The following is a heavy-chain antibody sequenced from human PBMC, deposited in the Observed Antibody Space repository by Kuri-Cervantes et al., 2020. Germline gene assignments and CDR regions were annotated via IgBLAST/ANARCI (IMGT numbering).Heavy chain of an antibody. Sequence: SETLSLTCAVSGGSISSGGYSWSWIRQPPGRGLEWIGYIYHSGSTYYNPSLKSRVTISVDGSKNHFSLRLTSVTAADTAVYYCARAPRYYNALDVWGQGTMVTVSS. CDR3: ARAPRYYNALDV. CDR1: GGSISSGGYS. V-gene: IGHV4-30-2*01. CDR2: IYHSGST. J-gene: IGHJ6*02.